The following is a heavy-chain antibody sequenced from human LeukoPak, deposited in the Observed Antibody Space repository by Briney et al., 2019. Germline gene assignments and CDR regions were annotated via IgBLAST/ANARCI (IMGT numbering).Heavy chain of an antibody. CDR2: ISPYDGDT. CDR1: GYTFTSIG. V-gene: IGHV1-18*01. Sequence: ASVKVSCKASGYTFTSIGISWVRQAPGRGLEWMGWISPYDGDTSYAQSFQGRVTMTRDTTTSTAYLELRSLRSDDTAVYYCARDYSIAVARTTYGMDVWGQGTTVTVSS. CDR3: ARDYSIAVARTTYGMDV. J-gene: IGHJ6*02. D-gene: IGHD6-19*01.